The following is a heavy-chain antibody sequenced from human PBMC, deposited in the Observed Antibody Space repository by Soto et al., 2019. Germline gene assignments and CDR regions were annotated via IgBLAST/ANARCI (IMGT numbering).Heavy chain of an antibody. CDR1: GGSISSYY. V-gene: IGHV4-59*08. J-gene: IGHJ3*02. CDR2: IYYSGGT. CDR3: ARRYGDGFDI. Sequence: QVQLQESGPGLVKPSETLSLTCTVSGGSISSYYWSWIRQPPGKGLEWIGYIYYSGGTNYNPSLKSRITISVDTSKNQFSLKLSSVTAADTAVYYCARRYGDGFDIWGQGTMVTVSS. D-gene: IGHD1-20*01.